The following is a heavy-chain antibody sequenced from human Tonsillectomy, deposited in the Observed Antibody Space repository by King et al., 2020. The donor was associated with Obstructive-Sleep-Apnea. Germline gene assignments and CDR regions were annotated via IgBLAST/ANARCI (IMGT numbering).Heavy chain of an antibody. CDR1: GFTFNSFG. V-gene: IGHV3-33*01. J-gene: IGHJ6*02. Sequence: VQLVESGGGVVQPGRSLRLSCAASGFTFNSFGMDWVRQAPGKGLEWVAFIWYDGSNKYYADSVKGRFTISRDNSKNTLYLQMNSLRAEDTAVYYCARDSPIRTGNYYGMDVWGQGTTVTVSS. D-gene: IGHD3/OR15-3a*01. CDR3: ARDSPIRTGNYYGMDV. CDR2: IWYDGSNK.